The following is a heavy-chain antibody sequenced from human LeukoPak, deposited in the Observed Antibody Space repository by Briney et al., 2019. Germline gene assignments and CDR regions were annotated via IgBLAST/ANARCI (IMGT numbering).Heavy chain of an antibody. CDR3: AKSISWLEMIDY. CDR2: IRYDGSNK. J-gene: IGHJ4*02. D-gene: IGHD6-19*01. Sequence: PGGPLRLSCAASGFTFTTYWMGWVRQAPGKGLEWVAFIRYDGSNKYYADSVKGRFTISRDNSKNTLYLQMNSLRAEDTAVYYCAKSISWLEMIDYWGQGTLVTVSS. CDR1: GFTFTTYW. V-gene: IGHV3-30*02.